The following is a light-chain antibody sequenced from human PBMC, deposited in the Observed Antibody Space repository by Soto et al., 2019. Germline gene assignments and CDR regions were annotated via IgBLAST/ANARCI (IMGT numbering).Light chain of an antibody. CDR2: AAS. V-gene: IGKV1-27*01. J-gene: IGKJ3*01. CDR1: QGISNY. CDR3: QRYISAPFT. Sequence: DIQMTQSPSSLSASVGDRVTITCRATQGISNYLAWYQQKPGKVPKLLIYAASTFQSGVPSRFSGSGSGTDFTLTISSLQPEDVATYYCQRYISAPFTFGPGTNVHIK.